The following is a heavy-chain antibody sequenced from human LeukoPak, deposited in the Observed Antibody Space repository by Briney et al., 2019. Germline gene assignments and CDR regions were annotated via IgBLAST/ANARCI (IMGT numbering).Heavy chain of an antibody. CDR3: ARDVGATPGYFDY. D-gene: IGHD1-26*01. V-gene: IGHV4-59*01. Sequence: PSETLSLTCIGSGGSISSYYWSWIRQPPGKGLEWIGYMYNSGSTNYNPSLKSRVTISVDTSKNQFSLKLSSVTAADTAVYYCARDVGATPGYFDYWGQGTLIIVSS. CDR1: GGSISSYY. J-gene: IGHJ4*02. CDR2: MYNSGST.